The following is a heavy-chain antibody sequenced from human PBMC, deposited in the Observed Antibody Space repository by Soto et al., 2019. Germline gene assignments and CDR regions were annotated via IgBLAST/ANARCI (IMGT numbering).Heavy chain of an antibody. CDR2: IKQDGSEK. D-gene: IGHD3-10*01. CDR3: ARDGITMVRGVPAFDY. Sequence: EVQLVASGGGLVQPGGSLRLSCAASGFTFSSYWISWVRQAPGKGLEWVANIKQDGSEKYYVDSVKGRFTISRDNAKNSLYLQMNSLRAEDTAVYYCARDGITMVRGVPAFDYWGQGTLVTVSS. V-gene: IGHV3-7*01. J-gene: IGHJ4*02. CDR1: GFTFSSYW.